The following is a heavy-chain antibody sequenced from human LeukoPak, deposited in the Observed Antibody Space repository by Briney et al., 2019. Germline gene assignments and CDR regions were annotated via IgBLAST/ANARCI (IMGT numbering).Heavy chain of an antibody. D-gene: IGHD3-22*01. J-gene: IGHJ4*02. CDR1: GFTFSSYG. CDR2: ISGSGGST. V-gene: IGHV3-23*01. CDR3: AKDQTRGHYYDSSGLLDY. Sequence: PGGSLRLSCAASGFTFSSYGMSWVRQAPGKGLEWVSAISGSGGSTYYADSVKGRFTISRDNSKNTLYLQMNSLRAEDTAVYYCAKDQTRGHYYDSSGLLDYWGQGTLVTVSS.